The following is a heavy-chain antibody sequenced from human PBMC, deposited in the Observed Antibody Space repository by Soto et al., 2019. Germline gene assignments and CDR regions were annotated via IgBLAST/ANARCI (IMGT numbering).Heavy chain of an antibody. CDR2: ISTYSGDT. V-gene: IGHV1-18*01. D-gene: IGHD5-12*01. CDR1: GYTFFTYD. Sequence: ASVKVSCKASGYTFFTYDISWVRQAPGQGLEWMGWISTYSGDTKYAQKFQGRVTMATDTSTTTAYLELRSLRSDDTAVYYCARHHGPTTSENWFDPWGQGTLVTVSS. CDR3: ARHHGPTTSENWFDP. J-gene: IGHJ5*02.